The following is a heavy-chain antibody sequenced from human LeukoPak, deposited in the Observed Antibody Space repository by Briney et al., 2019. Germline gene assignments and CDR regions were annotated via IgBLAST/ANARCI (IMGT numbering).Heavy chain of an antibody. D-gene: IGHD3-3*01. CDR2: INHSGST. J-gene: IGHJ4*02. CDR1: GGSFSGYY. V-gene: IGHV4-34*01. CDR3: ARGSGFWSGYLIDY. Sequence: SETLSLTCAVYGGSFSGYYWSWIRQPPGKGLEWIGEINHSGSTNYNPSLESRVTISVDTSKNQFSLKLSSVTAADTAVYYCARGSGFWSGYLIDYWGQGTLVTVSS.